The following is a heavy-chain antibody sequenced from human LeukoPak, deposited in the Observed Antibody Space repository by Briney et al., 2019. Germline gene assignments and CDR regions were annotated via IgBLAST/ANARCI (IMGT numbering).Heavy chain of an antibody. V-gene: IGHV2-5*02. CDR3: AHSGRSSTSPKVCDWFDP. J-gene: IGHJ5*02. CDR1: GFSLSTSGVG. D-gene: IGHD2-2*01. CDR2: IYWDDDK. Sequence: SGPTLVKPTQTLTLTCTFSGFSLSTSGVGVGWIRQPPGKALEWLALIYWDDDKRYSPSLKSRLTITKDTSKNQVVLTMTNMDPVDTATYYCAHSGRSSTSPKVCDWFDPWGQGTLVTVSS.